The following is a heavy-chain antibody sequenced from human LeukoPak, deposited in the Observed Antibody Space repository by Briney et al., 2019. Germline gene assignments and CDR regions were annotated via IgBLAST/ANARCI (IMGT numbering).Heavy chain of an antibody. V-gene: IGHV1-2*02. J-gene: IGHJ4*02. Sequence: ALVKVSCKASGYTFTGYYMHWVRQAPGQGLEWMGWIDPNSGGANYAQKFQGRVTMTRDTSISTAYMELSRLRSDDTAVYYCASEGYCSGGSCPNSFDYWGQGTLVTVSS. CDR2: IDPNSGGA. CDR3: ASEGYCSGGSCPNSFDY. CDR1: GYTFTGYY. D-gene: IGHD2-15*01.